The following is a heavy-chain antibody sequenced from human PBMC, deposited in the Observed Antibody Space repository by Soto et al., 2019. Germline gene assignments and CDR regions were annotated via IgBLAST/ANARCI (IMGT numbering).Heavy chain of an antibody. J-gene: IGHJ4*02. Sequence: QVQLQESGPGQVKHSGTLCLTCAVSGGSISSNNRWSWVRQPPGKGLEWIGEIYHSGSTNYNPSLKSRVTISVDKSKNQFSLKLSSVTAADTAVYYCARCIVAAGPIDYWGQGTLVTVSS. CDR2: IYHSGST. CDR3: ARCIVAAGPIDY. CDR1: GGSISSNNR. D-gene: IGHD6-13*01. V-gene: IGHV4-4*02.